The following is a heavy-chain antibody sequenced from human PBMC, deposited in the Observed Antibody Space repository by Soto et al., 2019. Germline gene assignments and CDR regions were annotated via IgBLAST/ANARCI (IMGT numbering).Heavy chain of an antibody. CDR2: ITSGLTT. CDR1: GVSFGGYN. V-gene: IGHV3-48*02. J-gene: IGHJ4*02. Sequence: EVQLVESGGGLVQPGGSLRLSCAASGVSFGGYNMNWVRQAPGKGLEWVSHITSGLTTHYADFVQGRFTISRDNAKNSLYLAMNDLRDEDTAVYYSARDTSHGVTIGGLDSWGQGTLVTVSS. CDR3: ARDTSHGVTIGGLDS. D-gene: IGHD3-16*01.